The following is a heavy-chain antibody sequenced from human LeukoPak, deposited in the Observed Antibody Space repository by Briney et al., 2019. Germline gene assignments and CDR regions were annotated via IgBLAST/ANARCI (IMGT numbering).Heavy chain of an antibody. V-gene: IGHV4-4*02. CDR1: GFTFSSYAM. Sequence: GSLRLSCAASGFTFSSYAMSWVRQPPGKGLEWIGEIYHSGSTNYNPSLKSRVTISVDKSKNQFSLKLSSVTAADTAVYYCARDRAFITMVRGVIRNRWFDPWGQGTLVTVSS. CDR3: ARDRAFITMVRGVIRNRWFDP. CDR2: IYHSGST. D-gene: IGHD3-10*01. J-gene: IGHJ5*02.